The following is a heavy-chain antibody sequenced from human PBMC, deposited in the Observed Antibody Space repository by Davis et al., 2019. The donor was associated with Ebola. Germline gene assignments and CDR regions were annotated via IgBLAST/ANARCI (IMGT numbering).Heavy chain of an antibody. V-gene: IGHV3-7*01. CDR2: IKFDGGER. CDR1: GFTFSSHW. D-gene: IGHD2-15*01. CDR3: ARERCGGGGCYRIFDH. Sequence: GESLKISCAGSGFTFSSHWMSWVRQTPGKGPEWVANIKFDGGERHYVDSVKGRFTISRDNAKNSLYLQMNSLRDEDTAVYHCARERCGGGGCYRIFDHWGQGTLVTVSS. J-gene: IGHJ4*02.